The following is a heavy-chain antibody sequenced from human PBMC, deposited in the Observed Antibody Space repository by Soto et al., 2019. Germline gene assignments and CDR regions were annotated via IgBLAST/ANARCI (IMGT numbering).Heavy chain of an antibody. CDR3: AKDRDYYDSSGYYPLFDY. V-gene: IGHV3-23*01. J-gene: IGHJ4*01. CDR1: GFTFGSYA. CDR2: ISGSGGST. Sequence: PGGSLRLSCAAAGFTFGSYAMSWVRQAPGKGLEWVSGISGSGGSTFYADSVKGRFTISRDNSKNTLYLQMNSLRAEDTAVYYCAKDRDYYDSSGYYPLFDYWGHGTLVTVSS. D-gene: IGHD3-22*01.